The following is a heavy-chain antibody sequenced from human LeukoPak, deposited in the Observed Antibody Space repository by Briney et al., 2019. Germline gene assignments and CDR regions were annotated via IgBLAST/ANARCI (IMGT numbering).Heavy chain of an antibody. Sequence: GGSLRLSCAASGFTLSRSGMHWVRQAPGKGLEWVAFLRHDAGKQYYADSVKGRFTISRDDSKNTLYVQMNSLRVEDTAVYYCAKGSRWSTVPAAIGYWGQGTLVTVSS. V-gene: IGHV3-30*02. J-gene: IGHJ4*02. CDR3: AKGSRWSTVPAAIGY. CDR2: LRHDAGKQ. D-gene: IGHD2-2*01. CDR1: GFTLSRSG.